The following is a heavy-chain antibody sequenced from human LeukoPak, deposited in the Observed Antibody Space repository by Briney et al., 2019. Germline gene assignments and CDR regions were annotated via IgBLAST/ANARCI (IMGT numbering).Heavy chain of an antibody. CDR3: ASRRGIYCYYCYYMDV. D-gene: IGHD2-15*01. CDR2: IIPIFGIA. J-gene: IGHJ6*03. Sequence: SVKVSCEASGGTFSSYAISCVRQAPGQGVEWMGGIIPIFGIANYAQKFQGRVTITADESTSTAYMELSSLRSEDTAVYYCASRRGIYCYYCYYMDVWGKGTTVTVSS. CDR1: GGTFSSYA. V-gene: IGHV1-69*01.